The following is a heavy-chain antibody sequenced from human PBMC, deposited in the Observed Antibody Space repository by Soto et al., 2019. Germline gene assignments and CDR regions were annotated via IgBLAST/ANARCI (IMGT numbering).Heavy chain of an antibody. CDR3: AINKMGFLGNTDG. Sequence: SETLSLTCAVYGGSFSGYYWGWIRQPPGKGLEWIGEINHSGGTNYNPSLNSRVTISVYTSKNQFSLKPNSITARYTPGYYLAINKMGFLGNTDGWGKGTTVT. V-gene: IGHV4-34*01. CDR1: GGSFSGYY. J-gene: IGHJ6*03. CDR2: INHSGGT.